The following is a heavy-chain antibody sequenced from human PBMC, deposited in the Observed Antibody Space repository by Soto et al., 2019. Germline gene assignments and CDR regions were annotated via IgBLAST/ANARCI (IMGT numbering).Heavy chain of an antibody. J-gene: IGHJ5*02. D-gene: IGHD3-10*01. Sequence: SETLSLTCTVSGGSIGTSYWSWIRQPPGKTLEWIGFIYYSGITNYNPSLRSRVTILVDTSKNQFSLKLTSVTAADTAMYYCARHQYYYGSGSFYNWFDPWGQGTPVTVSS. CDR2: IYYSGIT. CDR1: GGSIGTSY. V-gene: IGHV4-59*08. CDR3: ARHQYYYGSGSFYNWFDP.